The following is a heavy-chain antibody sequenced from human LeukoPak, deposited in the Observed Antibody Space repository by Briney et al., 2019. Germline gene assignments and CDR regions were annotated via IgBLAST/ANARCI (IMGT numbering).Heavy chain of an antibody. CDR2: IGINEDNI. Sequence: GGSLRLSCAGHGFTFSSYEINWVRQAPGKGLEWISYIGINEDNIYYADSVKGRFTISRDNAKSSVFLQMNSPRVEDTAVYYCARETAHCGGDCYDYWGQGTLVTVSS. V-gene: IGHV3-48*03. CDR3: ARETAHCGGDCYDY. CDR1: GFTFSSYE. J-gene: IGHJ4*02. D-gene: IGHD2-21*01.